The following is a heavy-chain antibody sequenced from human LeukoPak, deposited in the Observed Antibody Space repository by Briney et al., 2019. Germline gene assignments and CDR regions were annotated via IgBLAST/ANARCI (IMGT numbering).Heavy chain of an antibody. CDR1: GFTFSNYW. CDR2: IKQDGSEK. J-gene: IGHJ5*02. V-gene: IGHV3-7*05. Sequence: GGSLRLSCAASGFTFSNYWKIWVRQAPGKGLEWVGNIKQDGSEKRYADSVRGRFTISRDNAQTSLYLQMNSLRAEDTAVYYCARASDPWLQLTWGQGTLVTVSS. CDR3: ARASDPWLQLT. D-gene: IGHD5-24*01.